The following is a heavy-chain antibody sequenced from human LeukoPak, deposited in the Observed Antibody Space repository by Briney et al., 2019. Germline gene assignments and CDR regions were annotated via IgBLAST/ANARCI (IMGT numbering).Heavy chain of an antibody. J-gene: IGHJ5*02. D-gene: IGHD5-24*01. CDR3: GSAGKEMATDNWFDP. CDR1: GGSISSSSYY. Sequence: SETLPLTCTVSGGSISSSSYYWGWIRQPPGTGLEWIGSIYYSGSTYYNPSLKSRVTISVDTSKNQFSLKLSSVTAADTAVYYCGSAGKEMATDNWFDPWGQGTLVTVSS. V-gene: IGHV4-39*01. CDR2: IYYSGST.